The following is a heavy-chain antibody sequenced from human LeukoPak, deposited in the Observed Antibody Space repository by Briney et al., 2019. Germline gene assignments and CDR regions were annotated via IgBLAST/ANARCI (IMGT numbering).Heavy chain of an antibody. J-gene: IGHJ4*02. CDR1: GYTFTGYY. CDR2: INPNSGGT. Sequence: ASVKVSCKASGYTFTGYYMHWVRQAPGQGLEWMGWINPNSGGTNYAQKFQGRVTMTRDTSISTAYMELSRLRSDDTAVYYCARDLSSDFWSGSVAPFDYWGQGTLVTVSS. CDR3: ARDLSSDFWSGSVAPFDY. D-gene: IGHD3-3*01. V-gene: IGHV1-2*02.